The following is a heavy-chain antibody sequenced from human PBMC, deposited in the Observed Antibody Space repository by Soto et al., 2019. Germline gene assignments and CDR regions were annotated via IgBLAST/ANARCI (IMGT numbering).Heavy chain of an antibody. J-gene: IGHJ6*02. CDR2: IIPIFDAT. V-gene: IGHV1-69*01. CDR3: ARAITRYNSEISGAHYFYYGMDV. CDR1: GGTFSSHG. Sequence: QLQLVQSGAEVKKPGSSVKVSCKASGGTFSSHGIGWVRQAPGQGLEWMGGIIPIFDATKYVQKFQGRVTITADESTNTAYMELSSLRSEDTAVYSCARAITRYNSEISGAHYFYYGMDVWGQGTSVTVSS. D-gene: IGHD1-20*01.